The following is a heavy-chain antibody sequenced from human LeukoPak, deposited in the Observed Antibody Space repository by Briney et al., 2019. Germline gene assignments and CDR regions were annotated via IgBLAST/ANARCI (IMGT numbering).Heavy chain of an antibody. CDR3: ARDVYYDFWSGYSLFNWFDP. CDR1: GGSFSGYY. D-gene: IGHD3-3*01. Sequence: PSETLSLTCAVYGGSFSGYYWSWIRQPPGKGLEWIGEINHSGSTNYNPHLKSRVTISVDTSKNQFSLKLSSVTAADTAVYYCARDVYYDFWSGYSLFNWFDPWGQGTLVTVSS. J-gene: IGHJ5*02. CDR2: INHSGST. V-gene: IGHV4-34*01.